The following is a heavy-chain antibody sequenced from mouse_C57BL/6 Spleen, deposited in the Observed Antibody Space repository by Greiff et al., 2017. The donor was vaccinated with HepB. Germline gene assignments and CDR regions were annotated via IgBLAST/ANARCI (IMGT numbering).Heavy chain of an antibody. CDR2: INPGSGGT. V-gene: IGHV1-54*01. J-gene: IGHJ3*01. Sequence: QVQLKESGAELVRPGTSVKVSCKASGYAFTNYLIEWVKQRPGQGLEWIGVINPGSGGTNYNEKFKGKATLTADKSSSTAYMQLSRLTSEDSAVYFCARGDYYGPGFAYWGQGTLVTVSA. D-gene: IGHD1-2*01. CDR1: GYAFTNYL. CDR3: ARGDYYGPGFAY.